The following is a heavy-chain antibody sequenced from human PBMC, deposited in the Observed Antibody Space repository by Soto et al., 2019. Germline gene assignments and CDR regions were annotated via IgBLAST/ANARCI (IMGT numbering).Heavy chain of an antibody. CDR1: GFTFSSYG. D-gene: IGHD1-26*01. CDR2: ISYDGSNK. Sequence: GGSLRLSCAASGFTFSSYGMHWVRQAPGKGLEWVAVISYDGSNKYYADSVKGRFTISRDNSKNTLYLQMNSLRAEDTAVYYCAKDHGVGAPSYWGQGTLVTVSS. J-gene: IGHJ4*02. CDR3: AKDHGVGAPSY. V-gene: IGHV3-30*18.